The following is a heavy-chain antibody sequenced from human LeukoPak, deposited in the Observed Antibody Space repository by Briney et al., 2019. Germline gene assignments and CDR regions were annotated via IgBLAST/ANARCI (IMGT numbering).Heavy chain of an antibody. CDR2: IIPISGTA. J-gene: IGHJ6*02. CDR3: ARVPVTGTQYYYYGMDV. CDR1: GGTFSSYA. Sequence: SVKVSCKASGGTFSSYAISWVRQAPGQGLEWMGGIIPISGTANYAQKFQGRVTITADESTSTAYMELSSLRSEDTAVYYCARVPVTGTQYYYYGMDVWGQGTTVTVSS. V-gene: IGHV1-69*13. D-gene: IGHD1/OR15-1a*01.